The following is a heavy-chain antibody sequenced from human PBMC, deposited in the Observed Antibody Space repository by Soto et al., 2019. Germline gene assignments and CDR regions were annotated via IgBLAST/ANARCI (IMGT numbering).Heavy chain of an antibody. D-gene: IGHD2-21*02. Sequence: QVQLVQSGAEVKKPGSSVKVSCKASGGTFSSYAISWVRQAPGQGLEWMGGIIPIFGTANYAQKFQGRVTITADESTSTAYMELSSQRSEDTAVYYCARGIAYCGGDCYLLDYWGQGTLVTVSS. CDR1: GGTFSSYA. V-gene: IGHV1-69*01. CDR3: ARGIAYCGGDCYLLDY. CDR2: IIPIFGTA. J-gene: IGHJ4*02.